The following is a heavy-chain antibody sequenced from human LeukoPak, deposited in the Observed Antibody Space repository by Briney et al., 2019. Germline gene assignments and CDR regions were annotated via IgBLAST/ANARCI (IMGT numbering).Heavy chain of an antibody. CDR2: ITNDGDST. J-gene: IGHJ4*02. Sequence: AGGSLRLSCAASGFTFSSKPWSGARQGPGRGLEWVSSITNDGDSTYSADSVKGRFAISRDNSKNTLSLQMNSLRAEDTAVYYCAKDLMYASGWSDYWGQGALVTVSS. CDR1: GFTFSSKP. V-gene: IGHV3-23*01. CDR3: AKDLMYASGWSDY. D-gene: IGHD6-19*01.